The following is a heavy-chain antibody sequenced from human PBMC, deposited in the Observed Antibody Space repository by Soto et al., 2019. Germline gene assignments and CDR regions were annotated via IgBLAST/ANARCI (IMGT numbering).Heavy chain of an antibody. CDR1: GGSFSGYY. CDR2: INHSGST. D-gene: IGHD6-6*01. CDR3: ARGGIAARFSHPSLYYYYYYGMDV. Sequence: KPSETLSLTCAVYGGSFSGYYWSWIRQPPGKGLEWIGEINHSGSTNYNPSLKSRVTISVDTSKNQFSLKLSSVTAADTAVYYCARGGIAARFSHPSLYYYYYYGMDVWGQGTTVTVSS. J-gene: IGHJ6*02. V-gene: IGHV4-34*01.